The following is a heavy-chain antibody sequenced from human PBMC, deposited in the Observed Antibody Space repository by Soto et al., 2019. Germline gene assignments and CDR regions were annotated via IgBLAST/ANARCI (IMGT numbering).Heavy chain of an antibody. V-gene: IGHV3-30*18. CDR2: ISYDGSNK. Sequence: GGSLRLSCAASGFTFSSYGMHWVRQAPGKGLEWVAVISYDGSNKYYADSVKGRFTISRDNSKNTLYLQMNSLRAEDTAVYYCAKGNVVVVAATPWPIRYWGQGTLVTVSS. J-gene: IGHJ4*02. D-gene: IGHD2-15*01. CDR3: AKGNVVVVAATPWPIRY. CDR1: GFTFSSYG.